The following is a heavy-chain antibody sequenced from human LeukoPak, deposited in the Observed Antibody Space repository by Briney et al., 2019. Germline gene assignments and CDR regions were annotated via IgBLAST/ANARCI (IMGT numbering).Heavy chain of an antibody. J-gene: IGHJ4*02. D-gene: IGHD1-26*01. CDR2: INHSGST. CDR3: ARRRRGNIVGATKGFDY. Sequence: SETLSLTCAVYGGSFSGCYWSWIRQPPGKGLEWIGEINHSGSTNYNPSLKSRVTISVDTSKNQFSLKLSSVTAADTAVYYCARRRRGNIVGATKGFDYWGQGTLVTVSS. CDR1: GGSFSGCY. V-gene: IGHV4-34*01.